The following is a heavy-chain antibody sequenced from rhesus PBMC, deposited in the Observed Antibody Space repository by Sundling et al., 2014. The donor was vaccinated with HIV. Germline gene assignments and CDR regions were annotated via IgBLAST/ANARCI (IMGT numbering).Heavy chain of an antibody. CDR2: ISNGVTT. CDR3: AKDSGFQYLDWLLYRYDYDLHS. V-gene: IGHV3-103*01. Sequence: EVQLVESGGGLAKPGGSLRLSCAASGFTFSSYTMHWVRQAPGKGLEWVSSISNGVTTYYADSVKGRFTISRDNSKKTLSLQMNSLRTEDTAVYYCAKDSGFQYLDWLLYRYDYDLHSWGQGVVVIVSS. CDR1: GFTFSSYT. D-gene: IGHD3-3*01. J-gene: IGHJ6*01.